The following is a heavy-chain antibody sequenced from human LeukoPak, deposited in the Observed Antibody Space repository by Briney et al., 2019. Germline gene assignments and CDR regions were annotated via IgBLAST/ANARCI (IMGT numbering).Heavy chain of an antibody. D-gene: IGHD2-8*01. V-gene: IGHV4-59*01. Sequence: SETLSLTCTVSGVSISSYYWSWIRQPPGKGLEWIGYIYYSGNTNYNPSLKSRVTISVDTSKNQFSLKLSSVTAADTAVYYCAREDRVEERYCTNGVCYERAFDIWGQGTMVTVSS. CDR2: IYYSGNT. CDR3: AREDRVEERYCTNGVCYERAFDI. J-gene: IGHJ3*02. CDR1: GVSISSYY.